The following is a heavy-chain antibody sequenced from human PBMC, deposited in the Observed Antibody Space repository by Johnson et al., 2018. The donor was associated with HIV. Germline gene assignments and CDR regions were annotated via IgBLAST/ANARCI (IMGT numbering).Heavy chain of an antibody. Sequence: VQLVESGGGLVKPGGSLRLSCAASGFTFSNAWMSWVRQSPGKGLEWVVRIKSKTDGGTTDYAAPVIGRFTISRGDSKNMLYLQMNSLKTEDTAVFYCTTSVLHFLEGSQEAFDMWRQETEVTVSS. CDR2: IKSKTDGGTT. J-gene: IGHJ3*02. CDR1: GFTFSNAW. D-gene: IGHD3-3*01. V-gene: IGHV3-15*01. CDR3: TTSVLHFLEGSQEAFDM.